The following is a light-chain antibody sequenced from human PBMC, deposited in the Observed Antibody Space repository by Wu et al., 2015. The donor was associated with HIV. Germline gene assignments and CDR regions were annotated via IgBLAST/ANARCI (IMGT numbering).Light chain of an antibody. CDR2: GAS. J-gene: IGKJ3*01. Sequence: EIVLTQSPGTLSLSPGERATLSCRASQSVSSNYLAWYQQKPGQAPRLLIYGASSRATGIPDRFSGSGSGTDFTLSISRLEPEDFAVYYCQQYGSSPLFTFGPGTKWI. CDR1: QSVSSNY. CDR3: QQYGSSPLFT. V-gene: IGKV3-20*01.